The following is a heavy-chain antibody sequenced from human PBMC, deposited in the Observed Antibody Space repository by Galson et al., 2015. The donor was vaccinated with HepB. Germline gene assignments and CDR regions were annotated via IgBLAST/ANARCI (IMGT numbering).Heavy chain of an antibody. CDR1: GYSFTSYW. J-gene: IGHJ6*02. CDR2: IYPGDSDT. Sequence: QSGAEVKKPGESLKISCKGSGYSFTSYWIGWVRQMPGKGLEWMGIIYPGDSDTRYSPSFQGQVTISADKSISTAYLQWSSLKASDTAMYYCATGYSSGRYWYYHYGMDVWGQGTTVTVSS. CDR3: ATGYSSGRYWYYHYGMDV. D-gene: IGHD6-19*01. V-gene: IGHV5-51*03.